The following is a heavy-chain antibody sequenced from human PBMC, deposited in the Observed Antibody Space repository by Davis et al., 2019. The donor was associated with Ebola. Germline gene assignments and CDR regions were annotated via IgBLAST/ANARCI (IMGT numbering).Heavy chain of an antibody. CDR3: ARDRGYCSGGACYRLLDY. CDR1: GFTFSSYA. CDR2: ISYDGSNK. Sequence: GESLKISCAASGFTFSSYAMHWVRQAPGKGLEWVAVISYDGSNKYYADSVKGRFTISRDNSKNTLYLQMNSLRAEDTAVYYCARDRGYCSGGACYRLLDYWGQGTLVTVSS. J-gene: IGHJ4*02. V-gene: IGHV3-30-3*01. D-gene: IGHD2-8*02.